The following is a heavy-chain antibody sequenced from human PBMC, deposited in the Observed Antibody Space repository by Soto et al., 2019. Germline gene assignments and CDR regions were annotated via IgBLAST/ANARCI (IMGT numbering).Heavy chain of an antibody. J-gene: IGHJ4*02. Sequence: QVQLQESGPGLVKPSETLSLTCTVSGGCISSYYWRWIRQPPGKGLEWIGYSYYSGSTNYNPSLKSRVTISVDTSKNQFPLKLSSVTAADTAVYYCARRYGGTFDYWGQGTLVTVSS. D-gene: IGHD2-15*01. CDR2: SYYSGST. CDR1: GGCISSYY. CDR3: ARRYGGTFDY. V-gene: IGHV4-59*08.